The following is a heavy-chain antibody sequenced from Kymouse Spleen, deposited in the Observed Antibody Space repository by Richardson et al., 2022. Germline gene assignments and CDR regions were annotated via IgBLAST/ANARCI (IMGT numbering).Heavy chain of an antibody. Sequence: EVQLVESGGGLVQPGGSLRLSCAASGFTFSDHYMDWVRQAPGKGLEWVGRTRNKANSYTTEYAASVKGRFTISRDDSKNSLYLQMNSLKTEDTAVYYCARENWNYGDDAFDIWGQGTMVTVSS. CDR2: TRNKANSYTT. CDR3: ARENWNYGDDAFDI. D-gene: IGHD1-7*01. CDR1: GFTFSDHY. J-gene: IGHJ3*02. V-gene: IGHV3-72*01.